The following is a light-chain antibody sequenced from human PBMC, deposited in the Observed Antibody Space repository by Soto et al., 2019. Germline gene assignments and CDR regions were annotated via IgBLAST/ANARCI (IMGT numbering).Light chain of an antibody. V-gene: IGKV1-33*01. CDR2: DAS. CDR1: QDISNY. Sequence: DIQMTQSPSSLSASVGDRVTINCQASQDISNYLNWYQQKPGKAPKLLIYDASNLETGVPSRFSGSGSGTDFTFTISSLQPEDIATYYCQQANSFPLTFGGGTKVDIK. CDR3: QQANSFPLT. J-gene: IGKJ4*01.